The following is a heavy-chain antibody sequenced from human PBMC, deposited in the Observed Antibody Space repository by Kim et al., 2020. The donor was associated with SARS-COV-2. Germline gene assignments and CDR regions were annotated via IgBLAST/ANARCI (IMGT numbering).Heavy chain of an antibody. CDR3: ARTVGAYCGGDCYVPYY. CDR2: IYPGDSDT. Sequence: GESLKISCKGSGYSFTNYWIGWVRQMPGKGLEWMGIIYPGDSDTRYSPSFQGQVTISADKSISTAYLQWSSLKASDTAMYYCARTVGAYCGGDCYVPYYWGQGTLVTVSS. V-gene: IGHV5-51*01. D-gene: IGHD2-21*02. J-gene: IGHJ4*02. CDR1: GYSFTNYW.